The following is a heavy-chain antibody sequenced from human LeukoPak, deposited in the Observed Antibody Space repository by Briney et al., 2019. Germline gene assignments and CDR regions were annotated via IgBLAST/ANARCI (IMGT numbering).Heavy chain of an antibody. V-gene: IGHV4-34*01. CDR2: INHSGST. Sequence: GSLRLSCAASGFAFTSYAMTWVRQAPGKGLEWIGEINHSGSTNYNPSLKSRVTISVDTSKNQFSLKLSSVTAADTAVYYCARETLSSGHFDYWGQGTLVTVSS. CDR1: GFAFTSYA. D-gene: IGHD3-22*01. CDR3: ARETLSSGHFDY. J-gene: IGHJ4*02.